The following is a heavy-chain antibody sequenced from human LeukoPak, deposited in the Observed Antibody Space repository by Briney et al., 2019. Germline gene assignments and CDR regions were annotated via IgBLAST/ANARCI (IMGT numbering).Heavy chain of an antibody. V-gene: IGHV3-33*01. CDR1: GFTFSSYG. Sequence: GGSLRLSCAASGFTFSSYGMHWVRQAPGKGLEWVAVIWYDGSNKYYADSVKGRFTISRDNSKNTLYLQMNSLRAEDTAVYYCASTTSNYYYYGMDVWGQGTTVTVSS. D-gene: IGHD4-11*01. CDR3: ASTTSNYYYYGMDV. CDR2: IWYDGSNK. J-gene: IGHJ6*02.